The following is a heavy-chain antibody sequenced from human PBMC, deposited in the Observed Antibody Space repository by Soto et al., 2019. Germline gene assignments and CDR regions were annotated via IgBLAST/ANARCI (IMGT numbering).Heavy chain of an antibody. Sequence: SETLSLTCTVSGGSISSGGYYWSWIRQHPGKGLEWIGYIYYSGSTYYNPSLKSRVTISVDTSKNQFSLKLSSVTAADTAVYYCARGTMVRGVTNWFDPWGQGTLVNVSS. D-gene: IGHD3-10*01. J-gene: IGHJ5*02. CDR2: IYYSGST. CDR3: ARGTMVRGVTNWFDP. V-gene: IGHV4-31*03. CDR1: GGSISSGGYY.